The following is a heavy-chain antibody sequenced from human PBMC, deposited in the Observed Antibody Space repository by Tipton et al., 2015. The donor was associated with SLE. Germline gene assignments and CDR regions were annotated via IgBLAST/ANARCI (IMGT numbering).Heavy chain of an antibody. Sequence: TLSLTCTVSGGSISGYYWSWIRQPPGKGLEWIGNIYESGNSNYNPSLKSRVTISVDASKNQFSLRLTSLTAADTAVYYCARVVYSLSGAFDIWGQGTLLSVSS. CDR2: IYESGNS. J-gene: IGHJ3*02. CDR1: GGSISGYY. V-gene: IGHV4-59*13. D-gene: IGHD3-10*01. CDR3: ARVVYSLSGAFDI.